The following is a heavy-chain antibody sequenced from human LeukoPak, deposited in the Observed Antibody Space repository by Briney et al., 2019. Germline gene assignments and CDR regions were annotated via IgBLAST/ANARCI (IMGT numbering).Heavy chain of an antibody. CDR3: ARAHSSSWYGYDC. CDR2: ISSSRSTI. V-gene: IGHV3-48*03. J-gene: IGHJ4*02. D-gene: IGHD6-13*01. CDR1: GFTFSSFE. Sequence: LSGGSLRLSCAASGFTFSSFEMNWVRQAPGKGLEWVSYISSSRSTIYYADSVKGRFTISRDNAKNSLYLQMNSLRAEDTTVYYCARAHSSSWYGYDCWGQGTLVTVSS.